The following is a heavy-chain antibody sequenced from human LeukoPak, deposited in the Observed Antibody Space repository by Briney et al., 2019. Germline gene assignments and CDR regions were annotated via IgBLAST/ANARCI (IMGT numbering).Heavy chain of an antibody. D-gene: IGHD3-22*01. Sequence: PGGSLRLSCAASGFSVSNNYMSWVRQAPGKGLEWVSVIHSGGETYYTDSVKGRFTISRDNSKNTLYLQINSLRAEDTAVYYCGRAGVYSASSGYGPDRWGQGTLVTVSS. J-gene: IGHJ5*02. CDR1: GFSVSNNY. CDR3: GRAGVYSASSGYGPDR. CDR2: IHSGGET. V-gene: IGHV3-53*01.